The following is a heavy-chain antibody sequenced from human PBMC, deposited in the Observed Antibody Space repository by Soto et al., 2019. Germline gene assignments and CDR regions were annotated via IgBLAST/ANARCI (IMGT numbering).Heavy chain of an antibody. CDR2: ISGSSSYI. D-gene: IGHD6-6*01. CDR1: GFTFSSYS. CDR3: ARDFAASQLARWFYYSGMDV. J-gene: IGHJ6*02. V-gene: IGHV3-21*01. Sequence: EVQLVESGGGLVKPGGSLRLSCAASGFTFSSYSMNWVRQAPGKGLEWVSSISGSSSYIYYADSVKGRFTISRYKAKNSLYMQMNSMRAEDTAVYYCARDFAASQLARWFYYSGMDVWGQGTTVTVSS.